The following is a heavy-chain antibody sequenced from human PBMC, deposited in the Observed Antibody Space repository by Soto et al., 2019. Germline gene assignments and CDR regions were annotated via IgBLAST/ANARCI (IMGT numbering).Heavy chain of an antibody. CDR1: GYTFIGYY. CDR2: INPNSGGT. J-gene: IGHJ6*02. D-gene: IGHD3-10*01. Sequence: QVQLVQSGAEVKKTGASVKVSCKASGYTFIGYYIHWVRQAPGQGLEWMGWINPNSGGTNYAQRFQGWVTMTRDRSISTAYMELSRLKSDDTAVYYCARVGGGLASLGYYGMDVWGQGTTVNVSS. V-gene: IGHV1-2*04. CDR3: ARVGGGLASLGYYGMDV.